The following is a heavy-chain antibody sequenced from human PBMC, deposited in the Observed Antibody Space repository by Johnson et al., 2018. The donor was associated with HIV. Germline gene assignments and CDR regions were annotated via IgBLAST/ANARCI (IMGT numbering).Heavy chain of an antibody. V-gene: IGHV3-11*04. CDR2: ISSSGSTI. D-gene: IGHD3-22*01. CDR3: AKVRRAYYEDAFDI. Sequence: QLVESGGGLVKPGGSLRLSCAASGFTFSDYYMSWIRQAPGKGLEWVSYISSSGSTIYYADSVKGRFTISRDNSKNTLYLQMNSLRAEDTAVYYCAKVRRAYYEDAFDIWGQGTMVTVSS. J-gene: IGHJ3*02. CDR1: GFTFSDYY.